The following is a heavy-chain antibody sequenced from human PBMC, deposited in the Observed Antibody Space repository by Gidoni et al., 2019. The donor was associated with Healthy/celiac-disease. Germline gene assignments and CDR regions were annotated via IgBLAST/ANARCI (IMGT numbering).Heavy chain of an antibody. CDR3: TTDHTGPEYYYYYYGMDV. CDR2: IKSKTDGGTT. J-gene: IGHJ6*02. D-gene: IGHD3-10*01. CDR1: GFTFSNAW. V-gene: IGHV3-15*01. Sequence: EVQLVESGGGLVKPGGSLRLSCAASGFTFSNAWMSWVRQAPGKGLEWVGRIKSKTDGGTTDYAAPVKGRFTISRDDSKNTLYLQMNSLKTEDTAVYYCTTDHTGPEYYYYYYGMDVWGQGTTVTVSS.